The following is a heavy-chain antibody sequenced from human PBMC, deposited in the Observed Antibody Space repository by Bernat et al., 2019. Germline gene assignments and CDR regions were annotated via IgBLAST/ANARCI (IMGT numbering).Heavy chain of an antibody. Sequence: EVQLVESGGGLVQPGGSLRLSCAASGFTLSDYYMDWVRQAPGKGLEWVGRSRNKANSYTTEYAASVKCRFTISRDDSKSSLFLQMNSLKTEDTAVYYCARGARSFDYWGQGALVTVSS. CDR3: ARGARSFDY. J-gene: IGHJ4*02. CDR2: SRNKANSYTT. V-gene: IGHV3-72*01. CDR1: GFTLSDYY.